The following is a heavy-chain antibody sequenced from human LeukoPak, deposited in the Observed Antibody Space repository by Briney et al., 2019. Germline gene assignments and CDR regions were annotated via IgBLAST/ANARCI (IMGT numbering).Heavy chain of an antibody. D-gene: IGHD3-3*01. V-gene: IGHV4-38-2*02. J-gene: IGHJ4*02. CDR3: ARVGVFGVVSDS. Sequence: SETLSLTCTVSGYSISSGYYWGWIRQPPGKGLEWIASIYHSGSNHYNPSLKSRVTISLDTSKNQFSLKLSSVTAADTAVYYCARVGVFGVVSDSWGQGILVTVSS. CDR2: IYHSGSN. CDR1: GYSISSGYY.